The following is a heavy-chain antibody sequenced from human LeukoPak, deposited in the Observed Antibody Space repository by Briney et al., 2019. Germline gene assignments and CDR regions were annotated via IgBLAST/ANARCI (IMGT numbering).Heavy chain of an antibody. CDR1: GFTFSDYD. J-gene: IGHJ4*02. Sequence: PGGSLRLSCSASGFTFSDYDMNWVRQAPGKGLEWVSSISYLSSHVYYGDSVKGRFSTSRDNAKNSLYLQMNSLRAEDTAVYYCARDQSGSLDYWGQGTLVTVSS. V-gene: IGHV3-21*06. CDR2: ISYLSSHV. D-gene: IGHD1-26*01. CDR3: ARDQSGSLDY.